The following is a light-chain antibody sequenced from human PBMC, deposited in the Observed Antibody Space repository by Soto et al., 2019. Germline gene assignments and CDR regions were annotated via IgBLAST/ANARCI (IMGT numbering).Light chain of an antibody. Sequence: DIQMTQSPSSLSASVGDRVIITCRASQGIRNDLAWYQQKPGKAPKRLIYGASTLQSGVPSRFSGSGSGIQFTLTISSLQPEDFATYYCLERNSYPITFGQGTRQEIK. V-gene: IGKV1-17*01. CDR2: GAS. CDR1: QGIRND. J-gene: IGKJ5*01. CDR3: LERNSYPIT.